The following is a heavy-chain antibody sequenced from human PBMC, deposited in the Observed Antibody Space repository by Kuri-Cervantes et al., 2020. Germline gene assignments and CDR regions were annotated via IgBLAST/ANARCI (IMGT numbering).Heavy chain of an antibody. CDR1: GFTFSSYS. J-gene: IGHJ4*02. CDR3: ARVGRAEDY. D-gene: IGHD2-15*01. V-gene: IGHV3-21*01. CDR2: ISSSSSYI. Sequence: ETLSLTCAASGFTFSSYSMNWVRQAPGKGLEWVSSISSSSSYIHYADSVKGRFTISRDNAKNSLYLQMNSLRAEDTAVYYCARVGRAEDYWGQGTLVTVSS.